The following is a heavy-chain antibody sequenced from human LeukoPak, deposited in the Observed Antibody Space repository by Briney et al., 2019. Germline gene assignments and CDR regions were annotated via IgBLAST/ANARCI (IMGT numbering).Heavy chain of an antibody. J-gene: IGHJ4*02. CDR2: ISHDGSEK. V-gene: IGHV3-30*18. D-gene: IGHD2-2*01. CDR1: GFTFSTYV. Sequence: PGGSLRLSCAASGFTFSTYVLHWVRQAPGKGLEWVAVISHDGSEKYYAESVKGRFTISRDNSKNTLYLQMNSLRAEDTAVYYCAKEYCTTTNCLGDWGLGTLVTVSS. CDR3: AKEYCTTTNCLGD.